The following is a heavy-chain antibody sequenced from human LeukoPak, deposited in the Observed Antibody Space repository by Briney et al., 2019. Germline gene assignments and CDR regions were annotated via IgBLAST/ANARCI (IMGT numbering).Heavy chain of an antibody. J-gene: IGHJ4*02. D-gene: IGHD3-22*01. Sequence: GGSLRLSCAASGFTFSTYSMNWVRQAPGKGPEWVSYISSSSSTIYYADSVKGRFTISRDNAKNSLYLQMNSLRAEDTAVYYCARGSTYYDSSGQVPFDYWGQGTLVTVSS. CDR3: ARGSTYYDSSGQVPFDY. V-gene: IGHV3-48*01. CDR1: GFTFSTYS. CDR2: ISSSSSTI.